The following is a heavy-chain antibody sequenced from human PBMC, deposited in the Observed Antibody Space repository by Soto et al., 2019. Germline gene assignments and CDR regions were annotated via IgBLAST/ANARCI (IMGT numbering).Heavy chain of an antibody. CDR2: IYYSGST. CDR3: ARSVSPYYYYYYMDV. V-gene: IGHV4-59*08. CDR1: GGSITSYY. Sequence: SETLSLTCTVSGGSITSYYWTWIRPPPGKGLEWIGYIYYSGSTNYNPSLKSRVTMSVGTSKKQFSLKLTSATAADTAVYYCARSVSPYYYYYYMDVWGTGTTVTVSS. J-gene: IGHJ6*03.